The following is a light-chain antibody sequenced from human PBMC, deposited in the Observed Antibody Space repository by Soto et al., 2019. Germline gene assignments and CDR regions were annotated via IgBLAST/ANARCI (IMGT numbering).Light chain of an antibody. V-gene: IGKV3D-15*01. CDR1: QSVNSI. Sequence: EIVMTQSPATLSVSPGERATLSCRASQSVNSILSWYQQKPGQAPRLLIDGASTRATGIPARFSGSGSWTEFTLTISSLQSEDFAVYYCQQYNNWPYTFGQGTKLEIK. CDR3: QQYNNWPYT. CDR2: GAS. J-gene: IGKJ2*01.